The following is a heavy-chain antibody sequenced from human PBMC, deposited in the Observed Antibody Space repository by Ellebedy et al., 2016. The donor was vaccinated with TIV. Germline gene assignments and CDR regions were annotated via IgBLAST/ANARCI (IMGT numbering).Heavy chain of an antibody. CDR3: ATGYSRARTFDY. CDR2: IYPGDSDT. Sequence: GGSLRLXCKGSGYSFTSYWIGWVRQMPGKGLEWMGIIYPGDSDTRYSPSFQGQVTISADKSISTAYLQWSSLKASDTAMYYCATGYSRARTFDYWGQGTLVTVSS. D-gene: IGHD6-13*01. CDR1: GYSFTSYW. V-gene: IGHV5-51*01. J-gene: IGHJ4*02.